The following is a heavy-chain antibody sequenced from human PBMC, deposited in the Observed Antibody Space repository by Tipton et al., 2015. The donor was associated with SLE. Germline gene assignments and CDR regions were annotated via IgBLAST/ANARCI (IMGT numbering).Heavy chain of an antibody. CDR1: GFTFHDYA. J-gene: IGHJ4*02. Sequence: SLRLSCAASGFTFHDYAMHWVRQAPGKGLEYVSAITGAGGSTYYGDSVRGRFTISRDNSKNTVYLQVGSLRVEDTAVYYCASGRAATYWGQGTLVIVSS. V-gene: IGHV3-64*02. CDR2: ITGAGGST. D-gene: IGHD2-15*01. CDR3: ASGRAATY.